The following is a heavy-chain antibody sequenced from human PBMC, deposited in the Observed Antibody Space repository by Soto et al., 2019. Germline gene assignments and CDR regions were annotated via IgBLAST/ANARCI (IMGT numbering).Heavy chain of an antibody. D-gene: IGHD3-9*01. CDR1: GFTFSSYG. CDR2: ISYDGSNK. Sequence: QVQLVESGGGVVQPGRSLRLSCAASGFTFSSYGIPWVRQAPGKGLEWVAVISYDGSNKYYADSVKGRFTNSRDNSKNTLYLQMNSLRAEDTAVYYCAKDHYDTLTGYYGPDYWGQGTLVTVSS. V-gene: IGHV3-30*18. J-gene: IGHJ4*02. CDR3: AKDHYDTLTGYYGPDY.